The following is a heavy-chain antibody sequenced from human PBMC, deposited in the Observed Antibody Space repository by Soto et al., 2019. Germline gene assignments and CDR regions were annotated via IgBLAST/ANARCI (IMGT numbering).Heavy chain of an antibody. CDR3: ARGRGYSYGYLDY. J-gene: IGHJ4*02. Sequence: SETLSLTCAVYGGSFSGYYWSWIRQPPGKGLEWIGEINHSGSTNYNPSLKSRVTISVDTSKNQFSLKLSSVTAADTAVYYCARGRGYSYGYLDYWGQGTLVTVSS. D-gene: IGHD5-18*01. CDR1: GGSFSGYY. CDR2: INHSGST. V-gene: IGHV4-34*01.